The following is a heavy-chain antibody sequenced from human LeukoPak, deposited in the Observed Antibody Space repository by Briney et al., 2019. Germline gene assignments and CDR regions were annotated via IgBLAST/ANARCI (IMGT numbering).Heavy chain of an antibody. V-gene: IGHV4-4*02. Sequence: PSETLSLTCAVSGGSISSNNWWSWVRQPPGKGLEWIGEIHHTGSTTDNPSLKSRVTISVDTSKNQFSLKLTSVTAADTAVYYCARSTFSSNWNLWGQGTLVTVSS. CDR2: IHHTGST. CDR3: ARSTFSSNWNL. D-gene: IGHD6-13*01. J-gene: IGHJ4*02. CDR1: GGSISSNNW.